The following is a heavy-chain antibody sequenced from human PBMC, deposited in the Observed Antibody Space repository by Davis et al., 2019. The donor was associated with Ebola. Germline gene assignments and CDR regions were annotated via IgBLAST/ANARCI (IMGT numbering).Heavy chain of an antibody. D-gene: IGHD3-3*01. Sequence: HTGGSLRLSCAASGFTFDRHWMHWVRQVPGKGLVWVSRINGDGSRTTYADSVKGRFTISRDNAKNSLYLQMNSLRAEDTAVYYCAKNPGGNYDFWSGSAYYYYGMDVWGKGTTVTVSS. V-gene: IGHV3-74*01. CDR1: GFTFDRHW. J-gene: IGHJ6*04. CDR3: AKNPGGNYDFWSGSAYYYYGMDV. CDR2: INGDGSRT.